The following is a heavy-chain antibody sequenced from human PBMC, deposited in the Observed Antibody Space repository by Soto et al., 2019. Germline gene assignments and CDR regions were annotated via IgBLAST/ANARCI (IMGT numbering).Heavy chain of an antibody. CDR2: INAGNGNT. J-gene: IGHJ5*02. D-gene: IGHD6-6*01. CDR3: AREVIEYSSSSIWFDP. V-gene: IGHV1-3*01. CDR1: GYTFTSYA. Sequence: ASVKVSCKASGYTFTSYAMHWVRQAPGQRLEWMGWINAGNGNTKYSQKFQGRVTITRDTSASTAYMELSSLRSEDTAVYYCAREVIEYSSSSIWFDPWGQGTLVTVSS.